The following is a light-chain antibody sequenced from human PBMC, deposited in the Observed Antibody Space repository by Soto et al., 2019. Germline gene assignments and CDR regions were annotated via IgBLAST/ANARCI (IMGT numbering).Light chain of an antibody. CDR3: QSYDSSLSAVV. CDR2: GNS. Sequence: QSVLPQPPSVSGAPGQRVTISFTGSSSNIGAGYDVHWYQQLPGTAPKLLIYGNSNRPSGVPDRFSGSKSGTSASLAITGLQAEDEADYYCQSYDSSLSAVVFGGGTKLTVL. V-gene: IGLV1-40*01. CDR1: SSNIGAGYD. J-gene: IGLJ2*01.